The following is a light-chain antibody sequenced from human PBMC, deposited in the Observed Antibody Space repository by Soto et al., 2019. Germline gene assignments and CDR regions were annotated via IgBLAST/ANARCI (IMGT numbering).Light chain of an antibody. CDR3: CSYAGSDRWV. CDR2: EVT. J-gene: IGLJ3*02. Sequence: QSALTQPPSASGSPGQSVTISCTGTSGDVGRFNYVSWYQQHPGKAPKLLIYEVTKRPSGVPDRFSGSKSGNTASLTVSGLQAEDEADYYCCSYAGSDRWVFGGGTKLPVL. CDR1: SGDVGRFNY. V-gene: IGLV2-8*01.